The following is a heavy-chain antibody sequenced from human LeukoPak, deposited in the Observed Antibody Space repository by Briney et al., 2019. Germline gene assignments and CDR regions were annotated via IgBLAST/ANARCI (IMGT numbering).Heavy chain of an antibody. V-gene: IGHV4-34*01. J-gene: IGHJ4*02. D-gene: IGHD3-22*01. CDR3: ARHNYDSSGYYRWLGY. Sequence: SETLSLTCAVYGGSFSGYYLSWIRRPPGKGLEWIGEISHSGSTDYNPSLKSRATISVDTPKNQFSLKLSSVTAADTAVYYCARHNYDSSGYYRWLGYWGQGTLVTVSS. CDR2: ISHSGST. CDR1: GGSFSGYY.